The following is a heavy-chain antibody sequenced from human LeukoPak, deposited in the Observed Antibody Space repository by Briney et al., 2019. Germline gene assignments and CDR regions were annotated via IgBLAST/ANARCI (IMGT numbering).Heavy chain of an antibody. Sequence: GGSLRLSCAASGSTFSSYAMHWVRQAPGKGLEWVAVMSYDGSSKYYADSVKGLFTISRDNSKNTLYLQMNSLRAEDTAVYYCARGRSTYYLDYWGQGTLVTVSS. J-gene: IGHJ4*02. CDR2: MSYDGSSK. V-gene: IGHV3-30-3*01. CDR1: GSTFSSYA. CDR3: ARGRSTYYLDY. D-gene: IGHD1-1*01.